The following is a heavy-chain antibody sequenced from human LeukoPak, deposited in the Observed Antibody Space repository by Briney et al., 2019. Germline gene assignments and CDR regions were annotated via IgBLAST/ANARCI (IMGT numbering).Heavy chain of an antibody. V-gene: IGHV4-34*01. CDR3: ARVALARAFDI. CDR1: GGSFSGYY. CDR2: INHSGST. D-gene: IGHD3-16*01. Sequence: PSETLSLTCAVYGGSFSGYYWSWLRQPPGKGLEWIGEINHSGSTNYNPSLKSRVTISVDTSKNQFSLKLSSVTAADTAVYYCARVALARAFDIWGQGTMVTVSS. J-gene: IGHJ3*02.